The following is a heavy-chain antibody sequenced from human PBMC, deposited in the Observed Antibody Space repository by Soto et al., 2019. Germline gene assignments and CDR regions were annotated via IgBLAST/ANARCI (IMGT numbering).Heavy chain of an antibody. V-gene: IGHV4-30-2*01. CDR3: ARGQVVAAQH. Sequence: QLQLQESGSGLVKPSQTLSLTCAVSGGSISSGGYSWSWIRQPPGKGLEWIGYTYPSGSTYYTPSLKSRVTLSVDRCKNQCPRTLSSVTAADTGVYYCARGQVVAAQHWGQGTLVTVSS. J-gene: IGHJ4*02. CDR1: GGSISSGGYS. D-gene: IGHD2-15*01. CDR2: TYPSGST.